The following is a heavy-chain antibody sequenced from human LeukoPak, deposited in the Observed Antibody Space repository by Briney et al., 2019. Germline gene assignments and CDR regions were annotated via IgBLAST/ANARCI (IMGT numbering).Heavy chain of an antibody. Sequence: GGSLRLSCAASGFTFSSYAMHWVRQAPGKGLEWVAVISYDGSNKYYADSVKGRFTISRDNSKNTLYLQMNSLRAEDTAVYYCARDRGPGDEIYEVPWYWGQGTLVTVSS. CDR1: GFTFSSYA. J-gene: IGHJ4*02. CDR3: ARDRGPGDEIYEVPWY. D-gene: IGHD3-10*01. V-gene: IGHV3-30*04. CDR2: ISYDGSNK.